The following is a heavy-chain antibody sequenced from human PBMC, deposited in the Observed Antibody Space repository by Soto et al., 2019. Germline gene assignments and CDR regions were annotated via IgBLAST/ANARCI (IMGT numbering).Heavy chain of an antibody. CDR3: AKGGGHSQWDY. D-gene: IGHD6-19*01. CDR1: GFTFSSYG. J-gene: IGHJ4*02. CDR2: ISYDGSNK. V-gene: IGHV3-30*18. Sequence: PGGSLRLSCAASGFTFSSYGMHWVRQAPGKGLEWVAVISYDGSNKYYADSVKGRFTISRDNSKNTLYLQMNSLRAEDTAVYYCAKGGGHSQWDYWGQGTLVTVSS.